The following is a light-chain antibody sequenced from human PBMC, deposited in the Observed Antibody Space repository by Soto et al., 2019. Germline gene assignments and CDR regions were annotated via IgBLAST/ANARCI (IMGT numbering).Light chain of an antibody. J-gene: IGKJ1*01. CDR2: TAS. V-gene: IGKV1-39*01. CDR1: QSISSY. Sequence: DIQMTQSPSSLSASVGDRVTITCRASQSISSYLNWYQQKPGKAPQLLIYTASRLQSGVPSRFSGSGSGTDFTLTISSLQPEDFATYYCQQSYSTPWTFGQGTKVEIK. CDR3: QQSYSTPWT.